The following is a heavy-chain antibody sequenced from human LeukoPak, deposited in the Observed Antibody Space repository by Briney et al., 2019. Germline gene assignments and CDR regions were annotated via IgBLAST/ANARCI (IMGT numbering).Heavy chain of an antibody. CDR3: AKDRKVITIFGLVIISNPNPFDY. V-gene: IGHV3-23*01. CDR1: GFTFSIYA. J-gene: IGHJ4*02. D-gene: IGHD3-3*01. Sequence: KCGRSLTLSCAPSGFTFSIYAISWVRQPPGEWLEWVSAISGSGGSTYYADSVKGRFTISRDNSKNTLYMQMNSLRAEATAVYYCAKDRKVITIFGLVIISNPNPFDYWGQGTLVTVAS. CDR2: ISGSGGST.